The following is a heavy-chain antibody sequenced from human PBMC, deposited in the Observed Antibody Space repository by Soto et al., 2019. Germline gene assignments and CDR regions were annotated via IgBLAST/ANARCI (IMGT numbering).Heavy chain of an antibody. D-gene: IGHD5-12*01. CDR2: IYPGDSDT. V-gene: IGHV5-51*01. J-gene: IGHJ4*02. CDR1: GYSFTSCW. Sequence: PGESLKISCKGSGYSFTSCWIGWVRQMPGKGLEWMGIIYPGDSDTRYSPSFQGQVTISADKSISTAYLQWSSLKASDTAMYYCARPRRIQSGYDMGIADYWGQGTLVTVSS. CDR3: ARPRRIQSGYDMGIADY.